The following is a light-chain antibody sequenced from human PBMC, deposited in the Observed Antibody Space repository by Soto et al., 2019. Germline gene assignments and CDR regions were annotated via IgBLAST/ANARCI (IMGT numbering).Light chain of an antibody. CDR3: NSYTTSNTRQIV. Sequence: QSVLTQPASVSGSPGQSITISCTGTSSDVGGYNYVSWYQQHPGKAHKFMIYDVSNRPSGVSTRFSGSKSGNTAFLTIFGLQAEDEADYYCNSYTTSNTRQIVFGTGTKVTVL. CDR1: SSDVGGYNY. V-gene: IGLV2-14*01. CDR2: DVS. J-gene: IGLJ1*01.